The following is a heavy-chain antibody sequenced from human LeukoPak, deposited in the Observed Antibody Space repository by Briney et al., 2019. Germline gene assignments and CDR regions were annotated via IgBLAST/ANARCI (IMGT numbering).Heavy chain of an antibody. CDR2: INPNSGGT. Sequence: ASVKVSCKASGYTFTGCYMHWVRQAPGQGLEWMGWINPNSGGTNYAQKFQGRVTMTRDTSISTAYMELSRLRSDDTAVYYCARDPGYYDSSGYFGYWGQGTLVTVSS. D-gene: IGHD3-22*01. CDR3: ARDPGYYDSSGYFGY. J-gene: IGHJ4*02. CDR1: GYTFTGCY. V-gene: IGHV1-2*02.